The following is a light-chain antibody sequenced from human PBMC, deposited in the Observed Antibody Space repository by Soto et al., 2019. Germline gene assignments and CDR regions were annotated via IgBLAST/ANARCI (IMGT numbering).Light chain of an antibody. CDR2: AAS. Sequence: DIQMTQSPSSLSASVGDRVTITCRASRSVSNYLNWYQQKPGKAPKLLIYAASSLQSGVPSRFSGSGSGTDFTLTIRSLQPEDFATYYCQQSHSIPLPSGQGTKVEIK. CDR1: RSVSNY. V-gene: IGKV1-39*01. CDR3: QQSHSIPLP. J-gene: IGKJ1*01.